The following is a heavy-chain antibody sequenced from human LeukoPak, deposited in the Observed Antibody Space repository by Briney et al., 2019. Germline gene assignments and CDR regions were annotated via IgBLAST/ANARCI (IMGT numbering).Heavy chain of an antibody. D-gene: IGHD4-17*01. CDR1: GGTFSSYA. Sequence: ASVKVSCKASGGTFSSYAISWVRQAPGQGLEWMGGIIPIFGTANYAQKFQGRVTITADESTSTAYMELSSLRSEDTAVYYCAREGYGEPLFDYWGQGTLVTVSS. CDR3: AREGYGEPLFDY. V-gene: IGHV1-69*13. J-gene: IGHJ4*02. CDR2: IIPIFGTA.